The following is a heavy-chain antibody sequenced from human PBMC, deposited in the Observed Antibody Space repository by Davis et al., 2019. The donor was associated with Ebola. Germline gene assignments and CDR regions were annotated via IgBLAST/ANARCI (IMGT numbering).Heavy chain of an antibody. D-gene: IGHD1-26*01. CDR3: AREEPLLGATAFDI. J-gene: IGHJ3*02. V-gene: IGHV1-2*06. CDR1: GYTFTSYY. CDR2: INPNSGGT. Sequence: ASVKVSCKASGYTFTSYYIHWVRQAPGQGLEWMGRINPNSGGTNYAQKFQGRVTMTRDTSISTAYMELSSLRSEDTAVYYCAREEPLLGATAFDIRGQGTMVTVSS.